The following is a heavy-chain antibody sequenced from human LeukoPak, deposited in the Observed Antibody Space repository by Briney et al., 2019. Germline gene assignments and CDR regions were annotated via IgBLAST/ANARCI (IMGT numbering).Heavy chain of an antibody. D-gene: IGHD3-10*01. V-gene: IGHV4-61*02. CDR2: IYTSGST. J-gene: IGHJ4*02. CDR3: ASSGLEGGAPPY. CDR1: GGSISSGSYY. Sequence: PSETLSLTCTVSGGSISSGSYYWSWIRQPAGKGLEWIGRIYTSGSTNYNPSLKSRVTISVDTSKNQFSLKLSSVTAADTAVYYCASSGLEGGAPPYWGQGTLVTVSS.